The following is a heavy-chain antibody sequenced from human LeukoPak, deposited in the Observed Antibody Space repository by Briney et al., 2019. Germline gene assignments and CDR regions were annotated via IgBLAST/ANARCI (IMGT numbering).Heavy chain of an antibody. CDR3: ARGTRGGWYYDSSGYYYRGNWFDP. V-gene: IGHV4-34*01. D-gene: IGHD3-22*01. Sequence: PSETQSLTCAVYGGSFSGYYWSWIRQPPGKGREWIGEIKHSGSTNYNPSLKSRVTISVDTSKNQFSLKLSSVTAADTAVYYCARGTRGGWYYDSSGYYYRGNWFDPWGQGTLVTVSS. CDR1: GGSFSGYY. CDR2: IKHSGST. J-gene: IGHJ5*02.